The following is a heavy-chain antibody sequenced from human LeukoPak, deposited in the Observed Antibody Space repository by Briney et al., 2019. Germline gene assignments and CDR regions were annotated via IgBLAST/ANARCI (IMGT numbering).Heavy chain of an antibody. CDR2: IYYSGST. CDR3: ARGLAVAGSGYNDY. V-gene: IGHV4-61*01. J-gene: IGHJ4*02. D-gene: IGHD6-19*01. Sequence: SETLSLTCTVSGGSVSSTSYYWSWIRQPPGKGLEWIGYIYYSGSTNYNPSLKSRVTISVDTSKNQFSLKLSSVTAADTAVYYCARGLAVAGSGYNDYWGQGTLVTVSS. CDR1: GGSVSSTSYY.